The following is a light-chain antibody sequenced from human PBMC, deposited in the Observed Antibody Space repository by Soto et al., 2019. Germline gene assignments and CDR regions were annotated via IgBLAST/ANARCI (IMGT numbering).Light chain of an antibody. V-gene: IGLV1-44*01. CDR2: STN. J-gene: IGLJ2*01. CDR3: AAWHDSLNGWV. CDR1: SANIGSNT. Sequence: QSVLTQPPSASGTPGQRVTISCSGSSANIGSNTVNWYQQLPGTAPKLLMHSTNQRPSGVPDRFSGSKSGTSASLAISELQSEDEADYYCAAWHDSLNGWVFGGGTKLTVL.